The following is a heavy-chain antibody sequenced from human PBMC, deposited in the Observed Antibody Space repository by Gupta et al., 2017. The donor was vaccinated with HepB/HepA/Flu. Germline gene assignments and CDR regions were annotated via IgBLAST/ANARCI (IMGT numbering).Heavy chain of an antibody. CDR2: IYYSGST. D-gene: IGHD3-16*02. CDR1: GGSISSGGYY. V-gene: IGHV4-31*03. CDR3: AGDGGGGYDYGWGSYRYQYGMDV. J-gene: IGHJ6*02. Sequence: SQTLSLTCTVSGGSISSGGYYWSWIRQHPGKGLEWIGYIYYSGSTYYNPSLKSRVTISVDTSKNQFSLKLSSVTAADTAVYYCAGDGGGGYDYGWGSYRYQYGMDVWGQGTTVTVSS.